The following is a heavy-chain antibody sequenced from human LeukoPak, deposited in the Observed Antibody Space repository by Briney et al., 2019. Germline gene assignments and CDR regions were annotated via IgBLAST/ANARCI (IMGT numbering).Heavy chain of an antibody. J-gene: IGHJ4*02. Sequence: PGGSLRLSCEASGFTFSDYYMSWIRQAPGKGLECVSYISSSGSTIYYADSVKGRFTISRDNAKKSLYLQMNSLRAEDTAVYYCARDILNYDSSGCFDYWGQGTLVTVSS. CDR1: GFTFSDYY. CDR2: ISSSGSTI. CDR3: ARDILNYDSSGCFDY. V-gene: IGHV3-11*04. D-gene: IGHD3-22*01.